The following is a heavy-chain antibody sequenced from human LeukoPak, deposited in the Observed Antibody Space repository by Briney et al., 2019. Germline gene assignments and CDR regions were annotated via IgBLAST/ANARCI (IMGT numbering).Heavy chain of an antibody. D-gene: IGHD3-22*01. CDR1: GGPFSGYY. V-gene: IGHV4-34*01. Sequence: SETLSLTCAVYGGPFSGYYWSWIRQPPGKGLEWIGEINHSGSTNYNPSLKSRVTISVDTSKNQFSLKLSSVTAADTAVYYCARGLSYYDSSGYYYRYYYYYYYMDVWGKGTTVTVSS. J-gene: IGHJ6*03. CDR3: ARGLSYYDSSGYYYRYYYYYYYMDV. CDR2: INHSGST.